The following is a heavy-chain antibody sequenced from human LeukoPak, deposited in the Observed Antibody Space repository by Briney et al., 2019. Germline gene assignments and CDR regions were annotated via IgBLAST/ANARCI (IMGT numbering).Heavy chain of an antibody. CDR1: GGTFSSYA. Sequence: SVKVSCKASGGTFSSYAISWVRQAPGQGLEWMGGIIPIFGTANYAQKFQGRVTITADESTSTAYMELSSLRSEDAAVYYCARDRMVRGVIIKDFDHWGQGTLVTVSS. CDR2: IIPIFGTA. V-gene: IGHV1-69*13. CDR3: ARDRMVRGVIIKDFDH. J-gene: IGHJ4*02. D-gene: IGHD3-10*01.